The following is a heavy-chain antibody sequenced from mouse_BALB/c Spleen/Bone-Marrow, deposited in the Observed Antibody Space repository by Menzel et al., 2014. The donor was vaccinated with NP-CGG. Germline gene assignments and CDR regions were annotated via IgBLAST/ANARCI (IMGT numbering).Heavy chain of an antibody. J-gene: IGHJ3*01. D-gene: IGHD2-4*01. CDR1: GCSFTGYF. CDR3: ARIYDYDRGAWFAY. CDR2: INPYNGDT. V-gene: IGHV1-20*02. Sequence: VQLQQSGPELVKPGASVKISCKASGCSFTGYFMNWVMQSHGKSLEWIGRINPYNGDTFYNQKFKGKATFTVDKSSNTAHMELRSLASEDSAVYYCARIYDYDRGAWFAYWGQGTLVTVSA.